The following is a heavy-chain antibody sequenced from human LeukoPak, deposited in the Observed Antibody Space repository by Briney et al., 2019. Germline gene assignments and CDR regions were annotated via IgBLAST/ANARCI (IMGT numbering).Heavy chain of an antibody. CDR1: RGTFTRSA. CDR2: IHPIFGTA. J-gene: IGHJ4*02. V-gene: IGHV1-69*05. Sequence: SVKVSYKPSRGTFTRSAISWVRQAAGQGLEWMGGIHPIFGTADYAQKFQGRVTITTDESTSTAYMELSSLRSEDTAVYYCARDSFNGGFDYWGQGTLVTVSS. D-gene: IGHD3-16*01. CDR3: ARDSFNGGFDY.